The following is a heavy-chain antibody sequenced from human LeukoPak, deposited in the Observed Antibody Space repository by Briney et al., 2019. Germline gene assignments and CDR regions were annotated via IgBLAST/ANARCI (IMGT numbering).Heavy chain of an antibody. V-gene: IGHV1-8*01. D-gene: IGHD4-17*01. CDR3: AIYGDYPEAFDI. CDR2: MNPNSGNT. Sequence: ASVKVSCKVSGYTFTSYDINWVRQATGQGLEWMGWMNPNSGNTGYAQKFQGRVTMTRNTSISTAYMELSSLRSEDTAVYYCAIYGDYPEAFDIWGQGTMVTVSS. CDR1: GYTFTSYD. J-gene: IGHJ3*02.